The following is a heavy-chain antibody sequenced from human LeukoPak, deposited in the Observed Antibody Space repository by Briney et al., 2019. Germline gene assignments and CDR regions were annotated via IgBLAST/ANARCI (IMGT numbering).Heavy chain of an antibody. V-gene: IGHV3-23*01. D-gene: IGHD2-15*01. Sequence: GGSLRLSCAASGFTFSSYAMSWVRQAPGKGLEWVAAISNSGGDTFYSDSGKGRFTIARDNSKDTLYLQMNSLRVDDTAVYYCAQQLGYCSGGTCYFTYWGQGTLVTVSS. CDR3: AQQLGYCSGGTCYFTY. CDR2: ISNSGGDT. J-gene: IGHJ1*01. CDR1: GFTFSSYA.